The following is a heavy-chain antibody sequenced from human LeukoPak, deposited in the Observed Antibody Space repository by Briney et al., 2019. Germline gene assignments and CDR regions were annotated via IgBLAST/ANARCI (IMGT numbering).Heavy chain of an antibody. V-gene: IGHV1-18*01. CDR3: AREGYSSSSYYFDY. D-gene: IGHD6-13*01. CDR2: ISAYNGNT. CDR1: GYTFTSYG. J-gene: IGHJ4*02. Sequence: ASVKVSCKASGYTFTSYGISWVRQAPGQGLEWMGCISAYNGNTNYAQKLQGRVTMTTDTSTSTAYMELRSLRSDDTAVYYCAREGYSSSSYYFDYWGQGTLVTVSS.